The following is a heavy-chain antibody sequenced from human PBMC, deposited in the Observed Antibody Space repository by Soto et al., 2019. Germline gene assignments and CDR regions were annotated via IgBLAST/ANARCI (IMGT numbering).Heavy chain of an antibody. J-gene: IGHJ4*02. CDR1: GFTFSSYG. CDR2: ISYDGSNK. D-gene: IGHD6-13*01. V-gene: IGHV3-30*18. Sequence: QVQLVESGGGVVQPGRSLRLSCAASGFTFSSYGMHWVRQAPGKGLELVAVISYDGSNKYYADSVKGRFTISRDNSKNTLYLQMNSLRAEDTAVYYCAKVHQAAAGPYYFDYWGQGTLVTVSS. CDR3: AKVHQAAAGPYYFDY.